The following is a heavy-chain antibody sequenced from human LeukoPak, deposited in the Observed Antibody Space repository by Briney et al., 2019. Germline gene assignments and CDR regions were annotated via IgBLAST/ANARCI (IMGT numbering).Heavy chain of an antibody. V-gene: IGHV3-23*01. CDR3: AKDHTITMVRGVISDRDY. CDR2: ISGSGGST. D-gene: IGHD3-10*01. J-gene: IGHJ4*02. CDR1: GFTFSSYA. Sequence: GGSLRLSCAASGFTFSSYAMSWVRQAPGKGLEWVSAISGSGGSTYYADSVKGRFTISRDNSKNTPYLQMNSLRAEDTAVYYCAKDHTITMVRGVISDRDYWGQGTLVTVSS.